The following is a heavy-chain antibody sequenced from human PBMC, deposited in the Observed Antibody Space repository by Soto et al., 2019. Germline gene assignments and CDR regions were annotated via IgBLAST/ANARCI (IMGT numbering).Heavy chain of an antibody. D-gene: IGHD3-10*01. CDR3: ARGLGREDYFDY. Sequence: QVQLVESGGGVVQPGRSLRLSCAASGFTFSAYGMHWVRQAPGKGLEWVAGIWYDGSNKYYADSVKGRFTISSDNSKNPLYLQMNSLRDEDTAVYYCARGLGREDYFDYGGQGTLVTVSS. J-gene: IGHJ4*02. V-gene: IGHV3-33*01. CDR1: GFTFSAYG. CDR2: IWYDGSNK.